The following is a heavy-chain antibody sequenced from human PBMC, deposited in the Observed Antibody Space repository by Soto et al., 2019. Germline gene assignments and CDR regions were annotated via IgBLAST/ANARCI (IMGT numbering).Heavy chain of an antibody. J-gene: IGHJ6*02. D-gene: IGHD5-18*01. CDR3: TNPQLYYGMDV. CDR2: IRSKANSYAT. V-gene: IGHV3-73*02. CDR1: GFTFSGSA. Sequence: EVQLVESGGGLVQPGGSLKLSCAASGFTFSGSAMHWVRQASGKGLEWVGRIRSKANSYATAYAASVKGRFTISRDDSKNTAYLQMNSLKTEYTAVYYCTNPQLYYGMDVWGQGTTVTVSS.